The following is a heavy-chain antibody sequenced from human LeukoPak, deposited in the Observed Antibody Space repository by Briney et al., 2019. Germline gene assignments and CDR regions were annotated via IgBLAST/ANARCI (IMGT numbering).Heavy chain of an antibody. V-gene: IGHV3-23*01. CDR3: AKDSGDWARGTLLPRECYFDY. D-gene: IGHD2-21*02. CDR1: GFTFSNYA. CDR2: ISGSGDDT. Sequence: PGGSLRLSCAASGFTFSNYAMTWVRQGPGKGLEWISVISGSGDDTYYADSVKGRFTISRDNSKNTLYLQMNTLGADDTAVYYCAKDSGDWARGTLLPRECYFDYWGQGTLVTVSS. J-gene: IGHJ4*02.